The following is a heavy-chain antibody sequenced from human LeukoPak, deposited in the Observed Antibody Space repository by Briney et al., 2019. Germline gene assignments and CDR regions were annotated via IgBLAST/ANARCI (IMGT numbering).Heavy chain of an antibody. V-gene: IGHV3-30*02. CDR1: GFTFSSYG. CDR2: IRYHGSDK. J-gene: IGHJ4*02. Sequence: GVSLTLSCAASGFTFSSYGMHWVRQSPGKGLEWVSFIRYHGSDKSYADSVKGRFTISRDNSKNTLFLQMNSLRAEDTAVYYCATSPTSWYFDYWGQGTLVTVSS. D-gene: IGHD2-2*01. CDR3: ATSPTSWYFDY.